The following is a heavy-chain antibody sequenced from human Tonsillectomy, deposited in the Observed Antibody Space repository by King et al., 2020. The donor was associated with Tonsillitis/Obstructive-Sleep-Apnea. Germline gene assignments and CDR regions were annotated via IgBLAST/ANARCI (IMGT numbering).Heavy chain of an antibody. CDR1: GFTFSNYW. CDR2: IKQDGSEK. Sequence: VQLVESGGGLVQPGGSLRLSCAASGFTFSNYWVYWVRQAPGKGLEWVANIKQDGSEKYYVDSVKGRFTISRDNAKNSLYLQMNRLRAEDTAVYYCARDKAGGWYFDLWGRGTLVTVSS. J-gene: IGHJ2*01. D-gene: IGHD3-10*01. CDR3: ARDKAGGWYFDL. V-gene: IGHV3-7*03.